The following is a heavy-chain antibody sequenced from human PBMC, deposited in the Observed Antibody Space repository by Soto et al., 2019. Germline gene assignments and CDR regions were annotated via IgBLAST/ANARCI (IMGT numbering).Heavy chain of an antibody. CDR1: GDSMNPYY. CDR2: IYFSGST. CDR3: ARAWAVPGSHWGD. Sequence: QVQLQESGPGLVKPSETLSLTCTVSGDSMNPYYWSWIRQPPGKGLEWIGYIYFSGSTNFNPSLKSRVTLSLDTSKRQFFLKLTSVTAADTAVYYCARAWAVPGSHWGDWGRGILVTVSS. J-gene: IGHJ4*02. V-gene: IGHV4-59*01. D-gene: IGHD6-19*01.